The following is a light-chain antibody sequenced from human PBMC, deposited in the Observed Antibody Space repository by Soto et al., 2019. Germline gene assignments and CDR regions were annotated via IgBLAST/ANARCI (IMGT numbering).Light chain of an antibody. CDR2: AAS. CDR3: LQDYNRRT. Sequence: AIQMTQSPSSLSASVGDRVTITCRASQGIRNDLGWYQQKPGKAPKLLIYAASSLQSGVPSRFSGSGSGTDFTLTISSLQPEDFATYYCLQDYNRRTFGQGTKMEIK. V-gene: IGKV1-6*01. CDR1: QGIRND. J-gene: IGKJ1*01.